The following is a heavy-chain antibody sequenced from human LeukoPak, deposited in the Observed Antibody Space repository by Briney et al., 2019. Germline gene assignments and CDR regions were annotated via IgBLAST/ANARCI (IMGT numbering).Heavy chain of an antibody. Sequence: GGSLRLSCAASGFTFSSYWMHWGRQAPGKGLVWVSRINSDGSTTSYADSVKGRFTISRDNAKNTLYLRMSSLRAEDTAVYYCARVESSGWYFDPWGQGTLVTVSS. J-gene: IGHJ5*02. V-gene: IGHV3-74*01. CDR3: ARVESSGWYFDP. D-gene: IGHD6-19*01. CDR2: INSDGSTT. CDR1: GFTFSSYW.